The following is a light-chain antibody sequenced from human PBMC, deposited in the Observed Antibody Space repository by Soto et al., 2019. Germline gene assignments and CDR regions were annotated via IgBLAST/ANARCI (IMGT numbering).Light chain of an antibody. CDR2: AVS. Sequence: QSALTQPPSASGSPGQSVTISCTGTRSDVGGYNYVSWYQQHPGKAPKLMIYAVSNRPSGVSNRFSGSKSGNTATLTISGLQAEDEADYYCCSYTVSGTYVFGTGTKVTVL. CDR1: RSDVGGYNY. V-gene: IGLV2-14*01. CDR3: CSYTVSGTYV. J-gene: IGLJ1*01.